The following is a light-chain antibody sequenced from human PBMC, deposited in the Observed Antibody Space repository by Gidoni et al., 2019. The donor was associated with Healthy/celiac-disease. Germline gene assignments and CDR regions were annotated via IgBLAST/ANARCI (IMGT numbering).Light chain of an antibody. CDR1: SSDVVGYNY. CDR3: CSYAGSYTFV. V-gene: IGLV2-11*01. CDR2: EVR. Sequence: HSALTQPRSVSGSPVQSVTISCTGTSSDVVGYNYVSWYQKHPGKAPKLMIYEVRKRPSGVPDLFSGSKSGKTASLTISGLQAEEEADYYCCSYAGSYTFVFGGGTKLTVL. J-gene: IGLJ2*01.